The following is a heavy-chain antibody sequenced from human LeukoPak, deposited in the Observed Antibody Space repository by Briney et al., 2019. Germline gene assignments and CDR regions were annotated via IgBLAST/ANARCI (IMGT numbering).Heavy chain of an antibody. D-gene: IGHD3-3*01. V-gene: IGHV1-2*02. J-gene: IGHJ4*02. CDR2: INPNSGGT. Sequence: ASAKVSCKASGYTFTGYYMHWVRQAPGQGLEWMGWINPNSGGTNYAQKFQGRVTMTRDTSISTAYMELSRLRSDGTAVYYCARANTDFWSGYSTDYWGQGTLVTVSS. CDR1: GYTFTGYY. CDR3: ARANTDFWSGYSTDY.